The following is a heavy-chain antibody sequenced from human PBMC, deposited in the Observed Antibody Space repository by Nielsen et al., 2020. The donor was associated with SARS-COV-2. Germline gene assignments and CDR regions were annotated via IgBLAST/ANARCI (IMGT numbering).Heavy chain of an antibody. CDR1: GYTFTGYY. Sequence: SVKVSCKASGYTFTGYYIHWVRQAPGQGLEWMGWINPNSGGTDYAQKFQGRVTMTWDTSITTAYMELPRLRSDDTAVYYCARELTVGMATIGAFDIWGQGTVVTVSS. CDR2: INPNSGGT. CDR3: ARELTVGMATIGAFDI. V-gene: IGHV1-2*02. J-gene: IGHJ3*02. D-gene: IGHD5-24*01.